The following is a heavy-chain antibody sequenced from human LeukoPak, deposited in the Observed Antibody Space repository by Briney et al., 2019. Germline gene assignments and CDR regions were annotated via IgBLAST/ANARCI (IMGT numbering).Heavy chain of an antibody. D-gene: IGHD6-13*01. CDR1: GGSISSYY. Sequence: PSETLSLTCTVSGGSISSYYWSWIRQPPGKGLEWIGYIYYSGSTNYNPSLKSRVTISVDTSKNQFSLKLSSVTAADTAVYYCAREPGIAAAGTGFDYWGQGTLVTVSS. CDR3: AREPGIAAAGTGFDY. V-gene: IGHV4-59*01. CDR2: IYYSGST. J-gene: IGHJ4*02.